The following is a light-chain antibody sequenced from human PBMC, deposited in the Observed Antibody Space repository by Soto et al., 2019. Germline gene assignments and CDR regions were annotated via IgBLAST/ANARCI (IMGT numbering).Light chain of an antibody. CDR3: QKCKVAPFT. J-gene: IGKJ4*01. CDR2: AAS. CDR1: QGIENY. V-gene: IGKV1-27*01. Sequence: DIKMTQSPSSLAASVGDIFTSTCRASQGIENYVAWYQQKPGKAPKLLSYAASTLQSGVPSRCTGSGSGTDCTLTSSSLQPEDAATYYGQKCKVAPFTFGGGTKVEI.